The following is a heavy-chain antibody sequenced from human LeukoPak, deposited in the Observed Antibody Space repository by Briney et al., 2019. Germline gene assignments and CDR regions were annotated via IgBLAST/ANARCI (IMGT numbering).Heavy chain of an antibody. CDR2: INHSGST. CDR3: ARHARRGYFLAGGGYFDY. V-gene: IGHV4-34*01. J-gene: IGHJ4*02. D-gene: IGHD2/OR15-2a*01. CDR1: GGSFSGYY. Sequence: SETLSLTCTVYGGSFSGYYWSWIRQPPGKGLEWIGEINHSGSTNYNPSLKSRVTISVDTSKNQFSLKLSSVTAADTAVYYCARHARRGYFLAGGGYFDYWGQGTLVTVSS.